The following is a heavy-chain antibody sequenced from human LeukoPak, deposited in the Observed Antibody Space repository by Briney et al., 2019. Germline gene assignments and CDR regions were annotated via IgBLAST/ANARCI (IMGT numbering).Heavy chain of an antibody. J-gene: IGHJ4*02. CDR1: GGSISSGSYY. CDR2: IYSSGST. Sequence: PSETLSLTCTVSGGSISSGSYYWSWIRQPAGKGLEWIGRIYSSGSTNYNPSLKSRVTISEDTSKNQFSLKLTSVTAADTAVYYCARDRNGYFLTDYWGQGTLVTVSS. D-gene: IGHD5-24*01. CDR3: ARDRNGYFLTDY. V-gene: IGHV4-61*02.